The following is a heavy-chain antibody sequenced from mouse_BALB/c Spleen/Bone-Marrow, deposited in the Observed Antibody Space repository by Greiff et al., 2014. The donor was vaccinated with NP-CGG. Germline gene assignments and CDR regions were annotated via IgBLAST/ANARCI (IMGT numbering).Heavy chain of an antibody. CDR3: ARGGTTVVSDY. CDR1: GYTFTNYW. CDR2: IEPSDSYT. J-gene: IGHJ2*02. V-gene: IGHV1-69*02. Sequence: QVQLQQSGAEVVKPGAPVKVSCKASGYTFTNYWMQWVKQRPGQGLEWIGEIEPSDSYTNYNQDFKGKATLTVDKSSSTAYMQLSSLTSEDSAVYYCARGGTTVVSDYWGQGTSLTVSS. D-gene: IGHD1-1*01.